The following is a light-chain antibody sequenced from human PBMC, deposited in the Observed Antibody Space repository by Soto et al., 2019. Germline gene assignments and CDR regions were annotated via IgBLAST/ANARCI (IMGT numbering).Light chain of an antibody. CDR3: QQYKDYPVT. V-gene: IGKV1-5*01. Sequence: DSQMTQSPSTLSASVGDRVTITCRASQGISKWLAWYQQKPGRAPQLLISDASNLEGGVPLRFSGSGSGTEFTFTISSLQPDDFATYYCQQYKDYPVTFGQGTKLDI. CDR1: QGISKW. CDR2: DAS. J-gene: IGKJ2*01.